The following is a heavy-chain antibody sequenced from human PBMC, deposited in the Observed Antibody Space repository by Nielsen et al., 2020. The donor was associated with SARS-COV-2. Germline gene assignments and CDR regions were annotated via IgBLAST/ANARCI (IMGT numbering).Heavy chain of an antibody. D-gene: IGHD3-22*01. CDR3: AREHFVGGLGIVVVISTILDY. CDR1: GYTFTSYY. J-gene: IGHJ4*02. V-gene: IGHV1-46*01. Sequence: ASVKVSCKASGYTFTSYYMHWVRQAPGQGLEWMGIINPSGGSTSYAQKFQGRATMTRDTSMSTVYMELSSLRSEDTAVYYCAREHFVGGLGIVVVISTILDYWGQGTLVTVSS. CDR2: INPSGGST.